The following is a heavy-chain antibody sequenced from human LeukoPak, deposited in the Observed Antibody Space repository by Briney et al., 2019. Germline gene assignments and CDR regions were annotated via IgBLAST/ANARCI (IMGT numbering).Heavy chain of an antibody. J-gene: IGHJ4*02. CDR1: GFTFSSYW. Sequence: GGSLRLSCAASGFTFSSYWMSWVRQAPGKGLEWVANIKQDGSEKYYMDSVKGRFTISRDNAKNSLYLQMNSLRAEDTAVYYCASCLFGASWPCDYWGQGTLVTVSS. CDR3: ASCLFGASWPCDY. D-gene: IGHD3-10*02. V-gene: IGHV3-7*01. CDR2: IKQDGSEK.